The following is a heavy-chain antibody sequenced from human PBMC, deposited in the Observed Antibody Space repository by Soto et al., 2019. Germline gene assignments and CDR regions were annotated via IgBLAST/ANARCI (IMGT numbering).Heavy chain of an antibody. D-gene: IGHD3-10*01. CDR2: IYYSGST. CDR3: ARCITMVRGVIIIDSCDI. V-gene: IGHV4-39*01. Sequence: PSETLSLTCTVSGGSISSSRYYWGWICQPPGKGLEWIGSIYYSGSTYYNPSLKSRVTISVDTSKNQFSLKLSSVTAADTAVYYCARCITMVRGVIIIDSCDIWGQGTMVTVS. CDR1: GGSISSSRYY. J-gene: IGHJ3*02.